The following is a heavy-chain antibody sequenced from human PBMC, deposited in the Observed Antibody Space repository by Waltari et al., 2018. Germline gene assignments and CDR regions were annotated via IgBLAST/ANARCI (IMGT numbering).Heavy chain of an antibody. CDR1: GFTFSSYD. V-gene: IGHV3-13*01. Sequence: EVQLVESGGGLVQPGGSLRLSCAASGFTFSSYDMHWVRQATGKGLEWVSAIGTAGDTYYPGSVKGRFTISRENAKNSLYRQMNSLRAGDTAVYYCARSREGVPAADYYYYGMDVWGQGTTVTVSS. CDR2: IGTAGDT. D-gene: IGHD2-2*01. J-gene: IGHJ6*02. CDR3: ARSREGVPAADYYYYGMDV.